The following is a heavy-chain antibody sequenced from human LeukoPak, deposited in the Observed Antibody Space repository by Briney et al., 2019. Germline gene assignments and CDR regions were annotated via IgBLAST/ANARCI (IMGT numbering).Heavy chain of an antibody. V-gene: IGHV3-30*03. J-gene: IGHJ4*02. CDR1: GFTFSDHY. CDR3: ARSHSDLYYFDY. Sequence: GGSLRLSCAASGFTFSDHYMDWVRQAPGKGLEWVAVISYDGSNKYYADSVKGRFTISRDNSKNTLYLQMNSLRAEDTAVYYCARSHSDLYYFDYWGQGTLVTVSS. D-gene: IGHD2-21*01. CDR2: ISYDGSNK.